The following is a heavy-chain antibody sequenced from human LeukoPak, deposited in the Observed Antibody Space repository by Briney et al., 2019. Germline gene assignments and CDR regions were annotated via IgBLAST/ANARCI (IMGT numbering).Heavy chain of an antibody. CDR1: GFTFSIYS. CDR2: ISSSSSYI. J-gene: IGHJ4*02. Sequence: GGTLRLSCAASGFTFSIYSMNWVREAPGKGLEWVSSISSSSSYIYYADSVKGRFTISRDNAKNSLYLQMNSLRAEDTAVYYCARDAGSTKVDYWGQGTLVTVSS. CDR3: ARDAGSTKVDY. D-gene: IGHD5/OR15-5a*01. V-gene: IGHV3-21*01.